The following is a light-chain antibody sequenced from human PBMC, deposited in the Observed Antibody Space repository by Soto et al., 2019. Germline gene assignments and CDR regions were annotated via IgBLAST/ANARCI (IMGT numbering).Light chain of an antibody. J-gene: IGKJ4*01. CDR3: QQANSFPLT. CDR1: QSLRSS. CDR2: DAS. Sequence: ETMMTQSPDTLSVSLGERATLSCRASQSLRSSLAWYQQKPGQAPRLLIYDASNRATGIPARFSGSGSGTDFTLTISSLQPEDFATYYCQQANSFPLTFGGGTKVDIK. V-gene: IGKV3D-15*01.